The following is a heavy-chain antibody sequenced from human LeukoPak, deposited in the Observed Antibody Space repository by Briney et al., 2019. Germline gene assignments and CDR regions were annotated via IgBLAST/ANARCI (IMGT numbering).Heavy chain of an antibody. J-gene: IGHJ3*01. CDR1: GDIVSSEDAA. Sequence: PSQTLSLTCAISGDIVSSEDAAWNWIRQSPSRGLEWLGRTYYRSKWGSDYAVSVKSRVTVNPDPSKNQFSLQLNSVTPEDTAVYFCARASNRAFDAWGQGTVVIVSS. V-gene: IGHV6-1*01. CDR3: ARASNRAFDA. CDR2: TYYRSKWGS. D-gene: IGHD1-14*01.